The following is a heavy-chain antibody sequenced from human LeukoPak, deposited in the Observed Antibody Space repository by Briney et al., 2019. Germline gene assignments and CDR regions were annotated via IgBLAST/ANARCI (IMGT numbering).Heavy chain of an antibody. CDR1: GGSISSGSYY. CDR2: IYYSGST. Sequence: SETLSLTCTVSGGSISSGSYYWGWIRQPPGKGLEWIGSIYYSGSTYYNPSLKSRVTISVDTSKNQFSLKLSSVTAADTAVYYCARDAAAAGTDYYYYMDVWGKGTTVTVSS. J-gene: IGHJ6*03. V-gene: IGHV4-39*07. D-gene: IGHD6-13*01. CDR3: ARDAAAAGTDYYYYMDV.